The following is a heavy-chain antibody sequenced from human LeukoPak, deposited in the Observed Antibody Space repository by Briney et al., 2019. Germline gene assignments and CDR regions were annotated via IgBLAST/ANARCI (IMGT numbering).Heavy chain of an antibody. CDR2: IYTSGST. D-gene: IGHD5-12*01. CDR3: ARERGGYSGYDSQDAFDI. Sequence: PSQTLSLTCTVSGGSISSGSYYWSWIRQPAGKGLEWIGRIYTSGSTNYNPSLKSRVTISVDTSKNQFSLKLSSVTAADTAVYYCARERGGYSGYDSQDAFDIWGQGTMVTVSS. CDR1: GGSISSGSYY. J-gene: IGHJ3*02. V-gene: IGHV4-61*02.